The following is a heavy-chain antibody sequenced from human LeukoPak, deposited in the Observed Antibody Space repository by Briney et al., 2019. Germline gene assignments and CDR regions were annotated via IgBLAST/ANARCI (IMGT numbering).Heavy chain of an antibody. D-gene: IGHD6-19*01. Sequence: PSETLSLTCAVSGGSISSSYWWSWIRQPPGKGLEWIGEIYHSGSTNYNLSLKSRVTISVDKSKNQFSLKLNSVTAADTAVYYCARGQARLAWFDPWGQGTLVTVSS. J-gene: IGHJ5*02. CDR2: IYHSGST. CDR3: ARGQARLAWFDP. V-gene: IGHV4-4*02. CDR1: GGSISSSYW.